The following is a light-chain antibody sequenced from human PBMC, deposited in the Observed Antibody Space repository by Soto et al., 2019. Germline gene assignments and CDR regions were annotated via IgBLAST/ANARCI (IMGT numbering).Light chain of an antibody. CDR2: ATS. CDR1: QIISSY. V-gene: IGKV1-39*01. J-gene: IGKJ4*02. CDR3: QQSYTLPLT. Sequence: DIQLTQSPSSLSASVGDRVTITCRASQIISSYLHWYQHKPGVAPKLLIYATSSLQSGVSSRFSGSGSGTEFTITISSLQPEDFATYSCQQSYTLPLTFGGGTKVETK.